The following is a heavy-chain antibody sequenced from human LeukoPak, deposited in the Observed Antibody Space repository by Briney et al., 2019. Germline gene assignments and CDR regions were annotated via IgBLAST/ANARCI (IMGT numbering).Heavy chain of an antibody. CDR3: AKEGRPRVRGVLDY. D-gene: IGHD3-10*01. Sequence: GGSLRLSCAASGFAFNNYAMSWVRQAPGKGLEWVSGISGSGGSTYYADSVKGRFTISRDNSKNTLYLQMTSLRAEDTAVYYCAKEGRPRVRGVLDYWGQGTLVTVSS. V-gene: IGHV3-23*01. J-gene: IGHJ4*02. CDR1: GFAFNNYA. CDR2: ISGSGGST.